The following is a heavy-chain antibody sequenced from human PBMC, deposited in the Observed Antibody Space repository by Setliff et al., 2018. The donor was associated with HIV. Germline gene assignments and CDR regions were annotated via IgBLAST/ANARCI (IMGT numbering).Heavy chain of an antibody. CDR2: IYASGNT. V-gene: IGHV4-4*07. D-gene: IGHD4-4*01. Sequence: SETLSLTCTVSGGSFSSYHWSWIRHRAGKGLEWIGHIYASGNTNYNPSLKSRVTISVDTSKNQFSLKLNSVTAADTAVYYCARFSNTLNWFDPWGQGTLVTVSS. CDR1: GGSFSSYH. CDR3: ARFSNTLNWFDP. J-gene: IGHJ5*02.